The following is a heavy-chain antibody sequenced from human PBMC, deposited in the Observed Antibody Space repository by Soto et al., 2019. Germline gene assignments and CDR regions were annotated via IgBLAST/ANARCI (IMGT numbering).Heavy chain of an antibody. CDR3: AKEERILMEDVNDALDI. D-gene: IGHD2-8*01. V-gene: IGHV3-30*18. CDR2: ISYDGSKK. J-gene: IGHJ3*02. Sequence: QVQLVESGGGVVQPGRSLRLSCAASGFTFSTYGMHWVRQAPGKGLERVAVISYDGSKKYYADSVKGRFTISRDNPKNTLYLQMNSLRAEDTAVYYCAKEERILMEDVNDALDIWGQGTMVTVSS. CDR1: GFTFSTYG.